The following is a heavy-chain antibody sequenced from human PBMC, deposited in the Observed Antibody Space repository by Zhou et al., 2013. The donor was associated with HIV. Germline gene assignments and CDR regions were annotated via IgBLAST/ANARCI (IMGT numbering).Heavy chain of an antibody. Sequence: QVQLVQSGAEVRKPGSSVKVSCRVSGDTFRSSYAITWVRQAPGQGLEWMGTIIPFFDVPNYAQKFQGRVTITADKSTSTSYLELRSPRSEDTALYYCARGVARGWLQLQFDYWGQGTLVTVSS. CDR3: ARGVARGWLQLQFDY. D-gene: IGHD5-12*01. J-gene: IGHJ4*02. CDR1: GDTFRSSYA. V-gene: IGHV1-69*04. CDR2: IIPFFDVP.